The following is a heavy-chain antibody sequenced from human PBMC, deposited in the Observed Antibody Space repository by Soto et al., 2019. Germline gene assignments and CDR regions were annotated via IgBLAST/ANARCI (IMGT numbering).Heavy chain of an antibody. V-gene: IGHV4-31*03. CDR1: GGSISSGGDY. J-gene: IGHJ6*02. Sequence: SETLSLTCTVSGGSISSGGDYWSWIRQHPGKGLEWIGYIYYSGSTYYNPSLKSRVTISVDTSKNQFSLKLSSVTAADTAVYYCARARGGPFELGYYDSSGYPYYYGMDVWGQGTTVTVSS. D-gene: IGHD3-22*01. CDR2: IYYSGST. CDR3: ARARGGPFELGYYDSSGYPYYYGMDV.